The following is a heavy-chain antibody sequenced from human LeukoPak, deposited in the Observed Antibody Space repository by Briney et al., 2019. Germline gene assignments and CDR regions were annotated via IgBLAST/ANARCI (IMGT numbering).Heavy chain of an antibody. V-gene: IGHV1-8*01. CDR1: GYTFTSYD. Sequence: ASVKVSCKASGYTFTSYDINWVRQATGQGLEWMGWMNPNSGNTGYAQKFQGRVTMTRNISISTAYMELSSLRSEDTAVYYCARVLDYGGNSGMMFWGQGTLVTVSS. CDR3: ARVLDYGGNSGMMF. D-gene: IGHD4-23*01. J-gene: IGHJ4*02. CDR2: MNPNSGNT.